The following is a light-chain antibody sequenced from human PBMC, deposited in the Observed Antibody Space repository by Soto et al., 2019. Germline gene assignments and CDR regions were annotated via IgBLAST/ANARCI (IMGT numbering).Light chain of an antibody. Sequence: QSVLTQPASVSGSPGQSITISCTGTSSDVGGHNFVSWYQQHPGRAPKLIIYDVGKQPSGVSNRFSGSKSANTTSLVISVLHAQDEADYYCSSNSSSETLVFGGGTQHTVL. CDR1: SSDVGGHNF. V-gene: IGLV2-14*03. CDR2: DVG. J-gene: IGLJ2*01. CDR3: SSNSSSETLV.